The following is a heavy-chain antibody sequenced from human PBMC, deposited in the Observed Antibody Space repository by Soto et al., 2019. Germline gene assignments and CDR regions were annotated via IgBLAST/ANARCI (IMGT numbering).Heavy chain of an antibody. V-gene: IGHV3-23*01. Sequence: PGGSLRLSCAASGFTFSSYAMSWVRQAPGKGLEWVSAISGSGGSTYYADSVKGRFTISRDNSKNTLYLQMNSLRAEDTAVYYCAKVRSTRRGGIAAAIDYWGQGTLVTVSS. CDR3: AKVRSTRRGGIAAAIDY. CDR1: GFTFSSYA. J-gene: IGHJ4*02. D-gene: IGHD6-13*01. CDR2: ISGSGGST.